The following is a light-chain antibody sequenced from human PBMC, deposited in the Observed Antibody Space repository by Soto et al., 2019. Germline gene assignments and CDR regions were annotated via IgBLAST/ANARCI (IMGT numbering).Light chain of an antibody. Sequence: QSVLTQPPSVSGSPGQSVTISCTGTSSDVGSYNRVSWYQQPPGTAPKLLIYEVSNRPSGVPDRFSGSKSGNTASQTISGLQAEDEADYYCSSYTSSSTYVFGSGTKVTVL. CDR2: EVS. V-gene: IGLV2-18*02. J-gene: IGLJ1*01. CDR3: SSYTSSSTYV. CDR1: SSDVGSYNR.